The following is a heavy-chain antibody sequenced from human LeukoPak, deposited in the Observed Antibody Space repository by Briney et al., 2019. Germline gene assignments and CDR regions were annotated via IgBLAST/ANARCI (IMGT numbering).Heavy chain of an antibody. J-gene: IGHJ4*02. CDR1: GFTFNNYP. CDR2: ISHDGSDE. CDR3: AREGRGFDY. Sequence: GGSLRLSCTTSGFTFNNYPMRWVRQAPGKGLEWVATISHDGSDENYADYVKVQFIISRDNSMKSLFLQMNSLIIDDTAVYYCAREGRGFDYWGQGTLVTVSS. V-gene: IGHV3-30*04. D-gene: IGHD3-10*01.